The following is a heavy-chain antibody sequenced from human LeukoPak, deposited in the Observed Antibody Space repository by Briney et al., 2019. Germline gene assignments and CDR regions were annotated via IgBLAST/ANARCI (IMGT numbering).Heavy chain of an antibody. V-gene: IGHV3-48*03. J-gene: IGHJ6*02. CDR3: ARGTPDIVVLPAASHYYYGMDV. CDR1: GFTFSSYE. CDR2: ISSSGSII. D-gene: IGHD2-2*01. Sequence: GGSLRLSCAASGFTFSSYEMNWVRQAPGKGLEWVSYISSSGSIIYYADSVKGRFTISRDNAKNSLYLQMNSLRVEDTAVYYCARGTPDIVVLPAASHYYYGMDVWGQGTTVTVSS.